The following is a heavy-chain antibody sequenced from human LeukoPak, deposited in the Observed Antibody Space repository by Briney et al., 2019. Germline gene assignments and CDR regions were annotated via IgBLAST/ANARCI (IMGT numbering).Heavy chain of an antibody. D-gene: IGHD3-16*01. CDR3: ARFVRGTYYFDY. V-gene: IGHV4-59*08. J-gene: IGHJ4*02. Sequence: SETLSLTCTVSGGSISSYYWSWIRQPPGKGLEWIGYIYYSGSTNYNPSLKSRVTISVDTSKNQFSLKLSSVTAADTAVYYCARFVRGTYYFDYWGQGTLVTASS. CDR2: IYYSGST. CDR1: GGSISSYY.